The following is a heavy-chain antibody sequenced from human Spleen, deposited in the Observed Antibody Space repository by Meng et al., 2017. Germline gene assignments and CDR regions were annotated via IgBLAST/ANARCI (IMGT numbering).Heavy chain of an antibody. CDR1: GFTFSDYY. J-gene: IGHJ4*02. CDR3: AILRSYSEY. Sequence: QVQVVGAGGGLVKPGGSLRLSCAASGFTFSDYYMNWIRQAPGKGLEWLSFISSSSSSIYYADSVKGRFTVSRDNAKNSLYLQLNSLRAEDTAVYYCAILRSYSEYWGQGTLVTVSS. V-gene: IGHV3-11*01. D-gene: IGHD4-17*01. CDR2: ISSSSSSI.